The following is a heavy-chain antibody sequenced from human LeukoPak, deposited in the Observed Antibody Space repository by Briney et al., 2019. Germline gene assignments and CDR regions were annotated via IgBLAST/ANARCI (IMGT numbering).Heavy chain of an antibody. V-gene: IGHV3-23*01. CDR1: GFTFSSYA. J-gene: IGHJ6*02. Sequence: GTSLRLSCAASGFTFSSYAMSWVRQAPGKGLEWVSAISGSGGSTYYADSVKGRFTISRDNSKNTLYLQMNSLRAEDTAVYYCAKDLIVGDYYYYGMDVWGQGTTVTVSS. CDR2: ISGSGGST. D-gene: IGHD3-22*01. CDR3: AKDLIVGDYYYYGMDV.